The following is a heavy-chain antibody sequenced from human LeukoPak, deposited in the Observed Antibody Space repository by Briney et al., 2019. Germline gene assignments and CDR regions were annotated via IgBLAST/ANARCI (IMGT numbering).Heavy chain of an antibody. D-gene: IGHD1-26*01. CDR1: GGTFSSYA. CDR2: IIPISGTA. CDR3: ARPRVGPWAFDI. Sequence: SVKVSCKASGGTFSSYAISWVRQAPGQGLEWMGGIIPISGTANYAQKFQGRVTITADESTSTAYMELSSLRSEDTAVYYCARPRVGPWAFDIWGQGTMVTVSS. J-gene: IGHJ3*02. V-gene: IGHV1-69*13.